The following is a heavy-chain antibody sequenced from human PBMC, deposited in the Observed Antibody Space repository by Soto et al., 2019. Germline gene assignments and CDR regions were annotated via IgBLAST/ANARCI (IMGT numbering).Heavy chain of an antibody. D-gene: IGHD6-19*01. V-gene: IGHV1-69*04. CDR1: GYTFTSYD. J-gene: IGHJ3*02. Sequence: ASVKVSCKASGYTFTSYDINWVRQAPGQGLEWMGRIIPILDIANYAQKFQGRVTIIADKSTSTAYMELSSLRSEDTAVYYCATGVGGVIRAGAFDIWGQGTMVTVSS. CDR2: IIPILDIA. CDR3: ATGVGGVIRAGAFDI.